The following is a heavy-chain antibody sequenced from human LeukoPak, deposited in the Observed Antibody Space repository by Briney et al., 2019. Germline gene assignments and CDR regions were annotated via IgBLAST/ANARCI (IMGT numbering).Heavy chain of an antibody. J-gene: IGHJ5*02. D-gene: IGHD6-19*01. CDR1: GYTFTSYG. Sequence: ASVKVSCKASGYTFTSYGISWVRQAPGQGLEWMGWISAYNGNTNYAQKLQGRVTMTTDTSTSTAYMELRSLRSDDTAVYYCARGDSSGWYPNWFDPWGQGTLVTVSS. V-gene: IGHV1-18*01. CDR3: ARGDSSGWYPNWFDP. CDR2: ISAYNGNT.